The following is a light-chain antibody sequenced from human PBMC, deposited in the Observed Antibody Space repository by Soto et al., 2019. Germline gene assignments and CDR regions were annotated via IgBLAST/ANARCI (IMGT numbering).Light chain of an antibody. Sequence: EIVLTQSPATLSLSPGERATLSCRASQSVSSYLAWFQQKPGQAPRLLIYEASNRATGIPARFSGSGSGTDFTLTISSLEPEDFAVYYCQQRSNWAFGQGTKLETK. CDR3: QQRSNWA. V-gene: IGKV3-11*01. J-gene: IGKJ2*01. CDR2: EAS. CDR1: QSVSSY.